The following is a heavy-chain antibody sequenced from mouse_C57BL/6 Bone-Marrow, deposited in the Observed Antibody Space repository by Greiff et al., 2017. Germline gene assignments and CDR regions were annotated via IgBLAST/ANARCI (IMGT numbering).Heavy chain of an antibody. D-gene: IGHD1-1*01. CDR1: GYTFTSYW. Sequence: QVQLKQPGAELVKPGASVKLSCKASGYTFTSYWMHWVKQRPGQGLEWIGMIHPNSGSTNYNEKFKSKATLTVDKSSSTAYMQLSSLTSEDSAVYYCARKVTTVVATFYAMDYWGQGTSVTVSS. V-gene: IGHV1-64*01. CDR3: ARKVTTVVATFYAMDY. CDR2: IHPNSGST. J-gene: IGHJ4*01.